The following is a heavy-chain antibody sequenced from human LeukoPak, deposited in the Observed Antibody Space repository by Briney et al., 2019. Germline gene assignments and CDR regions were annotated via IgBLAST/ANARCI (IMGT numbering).Heavy chain of an antibody. CDR1: GFGVHTFA. J-gene: IGHJ4*02. Sequence: GGSLRLSCAVSGFGVHTFAMSWVRQAPGKGLEWLASITKYDGRLYYADSVRGRFTISRDTSQNELYLQMNSLRVDDSAIYYCAKDHSADGWPTFEYWGRGTLVTVSS. CDR3: AKDHSADGWPTFEY. CDR2: ITKYDGRL. D-gene: IGHD5-24*01. V-gene: IGHV3-23*01.